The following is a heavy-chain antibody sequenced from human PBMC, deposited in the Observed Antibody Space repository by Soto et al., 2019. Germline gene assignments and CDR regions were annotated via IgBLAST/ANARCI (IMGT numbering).Heavy chain of an antibody. CDR3: ARDDQLELGEDYYYYGMDV. D-gene: IGHD6-13*01. V-gene: IGHV3-21*01. CDR1: GFTFSSYS. J-gene: IGHJ6*02. Sequence: GGSLRLSCAASGFTFSSYSMNWVRQAPGKGLERVSSISSSSSYIYYADSVKGRFTISRDNAKNSLYLQMNSLRAEDTAVYYCARDDQLELGEDYYYYGMDVWGQGTTVTVSS. CDR2: ISSSSSYI.